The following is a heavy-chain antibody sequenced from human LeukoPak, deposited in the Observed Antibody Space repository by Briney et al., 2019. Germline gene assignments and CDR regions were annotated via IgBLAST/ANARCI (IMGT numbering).Heavy chain of an antibody. CDR3: AKDLKGATYYFDY. CDR1: GFSFSNFG. CDR2: IRYDGNNK. V-gene: IGHV3-30*02. J-gene: IGHJ4*02. Sequence: GGSLRLSCAASGFSFSNFGMHWVRQAPGKGLEWVTFIRYDGNNKYYADSVKGQFTSSGDNSKNTLYLQMNSLRAEDTAVYYCAKDLKGATYYFDYWGQGTLVTVSS. D-gene: IGHD1-26*01.